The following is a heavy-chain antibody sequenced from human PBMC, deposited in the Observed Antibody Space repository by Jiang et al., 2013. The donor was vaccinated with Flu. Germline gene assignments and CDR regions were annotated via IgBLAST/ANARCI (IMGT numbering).Heavy chain of an antibody. Sequence: GRSLRLSCAASGFRFDDYAMHWVRQAPGKGLEWVSGITWNSGTLGYADSVRGRFTISRDNAKESLFLQMDSLRAEDTAVYYCAKDISVAGVGLDYWGQGTLVTVSS. V-gene: IGHV3-9*01. D-gene: IGHD6-19*01. CDR3: AKDISVAGVGLDY. CDR2: ITWNSGTL. CDR1: GFRFDDYA. J-gene: IGHJ4*02.